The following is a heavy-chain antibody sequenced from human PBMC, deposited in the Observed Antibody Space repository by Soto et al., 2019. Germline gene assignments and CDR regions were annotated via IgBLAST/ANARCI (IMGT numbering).Heavy chain of an antibody. CDR3: ARDERWVGELSDYYYYMDV. V-gene: IGHV1-69*13. Sequence: SVKVSCKASGGTFSSYAINWVRQAPGQGLEWMGGIIPMFGTADYAQKFQGRVTLTADESTSTTYMDLSSLRSEDTAVYYCARDERWVGELSDYYYYMDVWGKGTTVTVSS. CDR2: IIPMFGTA. D-gene: IGHD3-10*01. CDR1: GGTFSSYA. J-gene: IGHJ6*03.